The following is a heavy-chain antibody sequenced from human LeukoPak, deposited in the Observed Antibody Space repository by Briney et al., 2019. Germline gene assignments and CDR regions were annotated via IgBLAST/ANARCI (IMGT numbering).Heavy chain of an antibody. Sequence: ASVTVSCKASGYTFTGYYLHWVRQAPGQGLEWMGWINPNTGGTNSAQKFQGRVTMTRDTSISTAYMELSRLRSDDTAVYYCARGTEDYYDSSGQSLRFDMWGQGTMVTVSS. CDR3: ARGTEDYYDSSGQSLRFDM. D-gene: IGHD3-22*01. V-gene: IGHV1-2*02. CDR2: INPNTGGT. CDR1: GYTFTGYY. J-gene: IGHJ3*02.